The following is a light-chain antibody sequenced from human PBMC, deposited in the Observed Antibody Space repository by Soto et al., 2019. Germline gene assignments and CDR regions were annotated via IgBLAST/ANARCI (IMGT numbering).Light chain of an antibody. CDR3: SSFTSSTILA. CDR2: DVS. V-gene: IGLV2-14*01. J-gene: IGLJ2*01. CDR1: SSDVGGHNS. Sequence: QSALTQPASVSGSPGQSIIISCTGTSSDVGGHNSVYWYQQHPGKAPKIIIYDVSYRPSGVSIRFSGSKSGNTASLTISGLQAEDEADYYCSSFTSSTILAFGGGTKLTVL.